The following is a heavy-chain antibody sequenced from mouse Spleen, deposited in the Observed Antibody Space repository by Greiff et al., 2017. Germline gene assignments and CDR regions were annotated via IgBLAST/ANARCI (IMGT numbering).Heavy chain of an antibody. Sequence: EVHLVESGGGLVQPGGSMKLSCVASGFTFSNYWMNWVRQSPEKGLEWVAQIRLKSDNYATHYAESVKGRFTISRDDSKSSVYLQMNNLRAEDTGIYYCTGRNNYEDYWGQGTTLTVSS. D-gene: IGHD5-2*01. CDR3: TGRNNYEDY. J-gene: IGHJ2*01. V-gene: IGHV6-3*01. CDR2: IRLKSDNYAT. CDR1: GFTFSNYW.